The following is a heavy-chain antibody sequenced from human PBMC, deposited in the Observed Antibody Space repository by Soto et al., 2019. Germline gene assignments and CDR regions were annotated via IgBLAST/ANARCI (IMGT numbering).Heavy chain of an antibody. Sequence: SVKVSFKSHVYTPIHFYMHLVRQAPGQGFEWMGRISPKSGGTNYAQKFQGRVRMTWDTSLKTAYMELSSLMSEDTAVYYCARPPGYISDWHYFDLWGQGTQVTVSS. V-gene: IGHV1-2*02. CDR2: ISPKSGGT. CDR1: VYTPIHFY. D-gene: IGHD2-21*02. J-gene: IGHJ4*02. CDR3: ARPPGYISDWHYFDL.